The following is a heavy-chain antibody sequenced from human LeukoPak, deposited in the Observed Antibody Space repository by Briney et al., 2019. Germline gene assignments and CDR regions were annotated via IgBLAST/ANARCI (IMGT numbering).Heavy chain of an antibody. Sequence: SETLSLTCTVSGGSISSSSYYWGWIRQPPGKGLEWIGSIYYSGSTYYNPSLKSRVTISVDTSKNQFTLKLSSVTAADTAVYYCAIHVDTAMGYYFDYWGQGTLVTVSS. CDR1: GGSISSSSYY. CDR3: AIHVDTAMGYYFDY. J-gene: IGHJ4*02. V-gene: IGHV4-39*06. CDR2: IYYSGST. D-gene: IGHD5-18*01.